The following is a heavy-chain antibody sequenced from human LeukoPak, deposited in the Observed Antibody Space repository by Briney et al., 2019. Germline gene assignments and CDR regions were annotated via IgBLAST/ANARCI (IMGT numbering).Heavy chain of an antibody. CDR3: ARPPQSVPDAFDI. CDR1: GGSISSGGYS. CDR2: IYHSGST. J-gene: IGHJ3*02. V-gene: IGHV4-30-2*01. Sequence: SQTLSLTCAVSGGSISSGGYSWSWIRQPPGKGLEWIGYIYHSGSTYYNPSPKSRVTISVDRSKNQFSLKLSSVTAADTAVYYCARPPQSVPDAFDIWGQGTMVTVSS. D-gene: IGHD6-6*01.